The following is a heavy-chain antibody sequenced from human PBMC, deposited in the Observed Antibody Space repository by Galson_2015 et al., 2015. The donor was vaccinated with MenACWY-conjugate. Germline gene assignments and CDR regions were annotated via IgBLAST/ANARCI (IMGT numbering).Heavy chain of an antibody. D-gene: IGHD3-16*02. CDR2: IKQDGTER. J-gene: IGHJ6*02. CDR1: GFTFSSYW. CDR3: ATSERFRLYQFYGMDV. Sequence: SLRLSCAASGFTFSSYWMTWVRQGPGQGLEWLANIKQDGTERYYVDSVKGRFTISRDNAKNSLYLGMNSLRGEDTAVYYCATSERFRLYQFYGMDVWGQGTTVTVSS. V-gene: IGHV3-7*03.